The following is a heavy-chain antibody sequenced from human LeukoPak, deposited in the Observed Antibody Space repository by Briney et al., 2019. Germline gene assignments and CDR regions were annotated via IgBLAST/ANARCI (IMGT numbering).Heavy chain of an antibody. CDR1: GYSFTSYW. Sequence: GESLKISCKGSGYSFTSYWIGWVRQMPGKGLEWMWIIYPGDSDTRYSPSLQGQVTMSTAQSIRTAYLQWSSLKASDTAMYYCARAPPDGYNPDYWGQGTLVTVSS. J-gene: IGHJ4*02. CDR3: ARAPPDGYNPDY. V-gene: IGHV5-51*01. CDR2: IYPGDSDT. D-gene: IGHD5-24*01.